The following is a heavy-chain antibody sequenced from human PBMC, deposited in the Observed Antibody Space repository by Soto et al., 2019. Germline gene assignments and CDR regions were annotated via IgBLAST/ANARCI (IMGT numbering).Heavy chain of an antibody. CDR2: ISSDGSDK. Sequence: QVQLVESGGGVVQPGRSLRLSCAASGFTFSSYGMHWVRQAPGKGLEWVAGISSDGSDKYYADSVKGRFTISRDNSKNTLYVQSNRMTAGDTALYYWARDQLYGAGLIDVWGQGTTVTVYS. J-gene: IGHJ6*02. V-gene: IGHV3-30-3*01. CDR1: GFTFSSYG. CDR3: ARDQLYGAGLIDV. D-gene: IGHD3-10*01.